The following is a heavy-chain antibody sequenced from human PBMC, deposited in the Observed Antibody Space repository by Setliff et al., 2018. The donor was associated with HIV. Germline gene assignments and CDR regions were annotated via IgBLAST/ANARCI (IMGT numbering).Heavy chain of an antibody. CDR3: ARGTSLDVVPDAFDI. J-gene: IGHJ3*02. Sequence: SETLSLTCTVTGYSISSGYYWAWIRQPPGKGLEWIGHIYHAGNTYYNPSLKSRVTISVDTSKNQISLRLNSLTAADTALYYCARGTSLDVVPDAFDIWGQGTMVTVSS. D-gene: IGHD3-16*01. CDR1: GYSISSGYY. V-gene: IGHV4-38-2*02. CDR2: IYHAGNT.